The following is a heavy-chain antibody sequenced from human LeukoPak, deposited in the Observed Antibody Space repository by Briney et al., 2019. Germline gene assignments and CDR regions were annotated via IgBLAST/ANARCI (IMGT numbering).Heavy chain of an antibody. CDR1: GFTFSSYS. Sequence: GGSLRLSCAASGFTFSSYSMNWVRQAPGKGLEWVSYISSSSSTIYYADSVKGRFTISRDNAKNSLYLQMNSLRAEDTAVYYCARDRLGYCGSTSCNPPCDYWGQGTLVTVSS. CDR3: ARDRLGYCGSTSCNPPCDY. CDR2: ISSSSSTI. D-gene: IGHD2-2*01. J-gene: IGHJ4*02. V-gene: IGHV3-48*01.